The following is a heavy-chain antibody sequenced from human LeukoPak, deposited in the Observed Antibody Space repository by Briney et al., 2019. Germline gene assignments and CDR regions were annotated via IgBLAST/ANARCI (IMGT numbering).Heavy chain of an antibody. J-gene: IGHJ6*02. CDR2: ISSDGSST. CDR3: ARGGSSGSGSYMSYGTDV. V-gene: IGHV3-74*01. D-gene: IGHD3-10*01. CDR1: GFTLSSYW. Sequence: GGSLRLSCAASGFTLSSYWMHWVRQAPGKGLVWVSRISSDGSSTNNADSVKGRFTISRDNAKNTVYLQMNSLRAEDTAVYYCARGGSSGSGSYMSYGTDVWGQGTTVTVSS.